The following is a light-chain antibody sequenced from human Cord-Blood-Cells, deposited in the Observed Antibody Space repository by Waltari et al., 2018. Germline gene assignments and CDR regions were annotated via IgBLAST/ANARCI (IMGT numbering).Light chain of an antibody. V-gene: IGLV2-23*02. CDR3: CSYAGSSTWV. J-gene: IGLJ3*02. Sequence: QSALTQPASVSGSPGQSITISCTGTSSDVGSYHLVPWYPQHPGKAPKLMIYEVSKRPSGVSNRFSGSKSGNTASLTISGLQAEDEADYYCCSYAGSSTWVFGGGTKLTVL. CDR1: SSDVGSYHL. CDR2: EVS.